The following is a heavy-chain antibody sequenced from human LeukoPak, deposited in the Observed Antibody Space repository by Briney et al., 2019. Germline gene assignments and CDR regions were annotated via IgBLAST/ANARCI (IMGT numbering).Heavy chain of an antibody. CDR3: ARNYYYDSSGRTSWFDP. V-gene: IGHV3-11*03. CDR2: ISSSSTYT. CDR1: GFTFSDYY. Sequence: GGSLRLSCAASGFTFSDYYMSWIRQAPGKGLEWVSYISSSSTYTNYADSVKGRFTISRDNAKNSLYLQMNSLRAEDTAVYYCARNYYYDSSGRTSWFDPWGQGTLVTVSS. D-gene: IGHD3-22*01. J-gene: IGHJ5*02.